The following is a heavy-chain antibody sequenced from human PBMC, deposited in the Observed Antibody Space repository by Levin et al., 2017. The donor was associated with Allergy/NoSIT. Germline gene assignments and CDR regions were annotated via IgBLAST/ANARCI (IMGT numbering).Heavy chain of an antibody. V-gene: IGHV3-33*01. D-gene: IGHD1-26*01. CDR3: ARISGGTYYLLDY. CDR1: GFTFNDYG. J-gene: IGHJ4*02. CDR2: IWYNGINK. Sequence: GGSLRLSCAASGFTFNDYGFHWVRQAPGKGLEWVAVIWYNGINKYYADSVRGRFTASRDNFESTLYLQMDSLRAEDTAVYYCARISGGTYYLLDYWGQGTLVTVS.